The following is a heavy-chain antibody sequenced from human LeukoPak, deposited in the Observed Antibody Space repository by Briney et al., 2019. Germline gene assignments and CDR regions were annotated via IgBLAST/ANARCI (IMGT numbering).Heavy chain of an antibody. J-gene: IGHJ6*02. V-gene: IGHV4-34*01. D-gene: IGHD3-9*01. Sequence: SETLSPTCTVSGGSISSFSWSWIRQPPGKGLEWIGEINHSGSTNYNPSLKSRVTISVDTSKNQFSLKLSSVTATDTAVYYCARDSLYRGYYDILTGYYYSYGMDVWGQGTTVTVSS. CDR2: INHSGST. CDR1: GGSISSFS. CDR3: ARDSLYRGYYDILTGYYYSYGMDV.